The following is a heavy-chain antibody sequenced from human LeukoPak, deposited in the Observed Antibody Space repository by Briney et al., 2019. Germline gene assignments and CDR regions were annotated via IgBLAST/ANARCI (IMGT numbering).Heavy chain of an antibody. CDR2: IIPIFGTA. D-gene: IGHD3-22*01. Sequence: SVKVSCKASGGTFSSYAISWVRQAPGQGLEWMGGIIPIFGTANYAQKFQGRVTITADESTSTAYMELSSLRSEDTAVYYCARDEDYYDSSGDVWGQGTLVTVSS. CDR3: ARDEDYYDSSGDV. CDR1: GGTFSSYA. J-gene: IGHJ4*02. V-gene: IGHV1-69*13.